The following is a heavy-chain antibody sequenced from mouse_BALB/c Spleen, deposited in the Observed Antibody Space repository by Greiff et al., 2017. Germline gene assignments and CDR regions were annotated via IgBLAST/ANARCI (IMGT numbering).Heavy chain of an antibody. D-gene: IGHD4-1*01. CDR2: ISSGSSTI. CDR1: GFTFSSFG. Sequence: EVKVVESGGGLVQPGGSRKLSCAASGFTFSSFGMHWVRQAPEKGLEWVAYISSGSSTIYYADTVKGRFTISRDNPKNTLFLQMTSLRSEDTAMYYCARGWDEVSYFDYWGQGTTLTVSS. J-gene: IGHJ2*01. V-gene: IGHV5-17*02. CDR3: ARGWDEVSYFDY.